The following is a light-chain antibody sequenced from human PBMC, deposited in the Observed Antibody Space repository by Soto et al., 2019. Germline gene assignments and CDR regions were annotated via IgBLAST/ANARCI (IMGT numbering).Light chain of an antibody. CDR1: QSISNH. V-gene: IGKV1-39*01. CDR2: AAS. Sequence: DIQITRSPSSLCASVGDRVIITCRASQSISNHLNWYQQKPGKAPKLLIFAASSLESGVPSRFSGSGSGTDFTLTISSLQPQDFATYYCQQANSFPITFGQGTRLEIK. J-gene: IGKJ5*01. CDR3: QQANSFPIT.